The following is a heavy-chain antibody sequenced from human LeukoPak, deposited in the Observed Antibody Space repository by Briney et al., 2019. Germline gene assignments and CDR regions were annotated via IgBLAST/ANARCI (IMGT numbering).Heavy chain of an antibody. J-gene: IGHJ6*04. CDR2: INHSGST. CDR1: GGSFSGYY. V-gene: IGHV4-34*01. Sequence: PSGTLSLTCAVYGGSFSGYYWSWIRQPPGKGLEWIGEINHSGSTNYNPSLKSRVTISVDTSKNQFSLKLSSVTAADTAVYYCARGGTGGSGSYYTKYYYYYGMDVWGKGTTVTVSS. D-gene: IGHD3-10*01. CDR3: ARGGTGGSGSYYTKYYYYYGMDV.